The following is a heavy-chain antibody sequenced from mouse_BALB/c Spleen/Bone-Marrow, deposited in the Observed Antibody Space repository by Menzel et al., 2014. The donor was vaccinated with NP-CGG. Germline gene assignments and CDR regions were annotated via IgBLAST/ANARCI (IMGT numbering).Heavy chain of an antibody. Sequence: LVKTGASVKKSCKASGYSFTGYYIHWVKQSHGKSLEWIGYISCYNGATSYNQKFKGKATFTVDTSSSTAYVQFNSLTSEDSAVYYCASPNYYDSWFAYWGQGTLVTVSA. CDR1: GYSFTGYY. D-gene: IGHD2-4*01. CDR2: ISCYNGAT. V-gene: IGHV1S34*01. J-gene: IGHJ3*01. CDR3: ASPNYYDSWFAY.